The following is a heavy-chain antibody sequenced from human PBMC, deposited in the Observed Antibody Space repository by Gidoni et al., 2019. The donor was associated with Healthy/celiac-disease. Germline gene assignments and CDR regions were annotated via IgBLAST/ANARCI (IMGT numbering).Heavy chain of an antibody. V-gene: IGHV3-21*01. Sequence: EVQLVESGGGLVKPGGSLRLSCAASGFTFSSYSMNWVRQAPGKGLEWVSSISSSSSYIYYADSVKGRFTISRDNAKNSQYLQMNSLRAEDTAVYYCARDHSVGYSSSWYYFDYWGQGTLVTVSS. CDR1: GFTFSSYS. D-gene: IGHD6-13*01. CDR3: ARDHSVGYSSSWYYFDY. J-gene: IGHJ4*02. CDR2: ISSSSSYI.